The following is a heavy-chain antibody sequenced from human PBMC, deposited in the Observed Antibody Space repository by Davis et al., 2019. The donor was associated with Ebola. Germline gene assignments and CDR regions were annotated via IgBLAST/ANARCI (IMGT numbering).Heavy chain of an antibody. D-gene: IGHD1-26*01. CDR3: ARPLDLVGATYFDF. V-gene: IGHV4-34*01. Sequence: MPSETLSLTCAVYGGSFSGYYWSWIRQPPGKGLEWIGIIYHSGTTYYNPSLKSRVTISVDTSTNEFSLKLNSVTAADSAVYFCARPLDLVGATYFDFWGPGTLVTVSS. J-gene: IGHJ4*02. CDR1: GGSFSGYY. CDR2: IYHSGTT.